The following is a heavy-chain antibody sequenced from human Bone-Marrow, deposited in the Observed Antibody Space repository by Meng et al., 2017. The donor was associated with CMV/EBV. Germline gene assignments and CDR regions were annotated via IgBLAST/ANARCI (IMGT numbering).Heavy chain of an antibody. Sequence: ASVKVSCKASGYTFTDYYMHWVRQAPGQGLEWMGIINPSGGSTSYAQKFQGGVTMTRDTSTSTVYMELSSLRSEDTAVYYCARDRNTRYFPLILQPSGNKQQLLPSNWFDPWGQGTLVTVSS. D-gene: IGHD6-13*01. CDR3: ARDRNTRYFPLILQPSGNKQQLLPSNWFDP. V-gene: IGHV1-46*01. CDR1: GYTFTDYY. CDR2: INPSGGST. J-gene: IGHJ5*02.